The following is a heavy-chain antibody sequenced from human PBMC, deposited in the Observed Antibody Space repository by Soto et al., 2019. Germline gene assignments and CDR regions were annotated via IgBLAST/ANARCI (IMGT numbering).Heavy chain of an antibody. CDR1: GYTFTSYY. J-gene: IGHJ4*02. Sequence: ASVKVSCKASGYTFTSYYMHWVRQAPGQGLEWMGIINPSGGSTSYAQKFQGRVTITADKSTSTAYMELSSLRSEDTAVYYCASNDTPGYWGQGTLVTVSS. D-gene: IGHD3-22*01. CDR2: INPSGGST. V-gene: IGHV1-46*01. CDR3: ASNDTPGY.